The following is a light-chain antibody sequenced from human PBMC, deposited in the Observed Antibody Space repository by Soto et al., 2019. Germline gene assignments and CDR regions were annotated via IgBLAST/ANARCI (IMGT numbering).Light chain of an antibody. CDR3: LQHSSYPFT. V-gene: IGKV3-11*01. J-gene: IGKJ3*01. Sequence: EIVLTQSPATLSLSPGERATLSCRASQSVSSYLAWYQQKPGQAPRLLIYDASNRATGIPARFSGSGSGTDFTLTISSLEPEDFATYYCLQHSSYPFTFGPGTKVDIK. CDR2: DAS. CDR1: QSVSSY.